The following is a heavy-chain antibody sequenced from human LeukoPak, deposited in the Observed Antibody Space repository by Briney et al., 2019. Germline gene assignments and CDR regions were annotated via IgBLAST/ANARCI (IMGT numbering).Heavy chain of an antibody. Sequence: GGCLRLSCAASGFTVSSNYMSWVRQAPGKGLEWVSVIYSGGSTYYADSVKGRFTISRDNSKNTLYLQMNSLRAEDTAVYYCVREYDSSGYYYFDYWGQGTLVTVSS. CDR1: GFTVSSNY. CDR2: IYSGGST. V-gene: IGHV3-66*01. D-gene: IGHD3-22*01. CDR3: VREYDSSGYYYFDY. J-gene: IGHJ4*02.